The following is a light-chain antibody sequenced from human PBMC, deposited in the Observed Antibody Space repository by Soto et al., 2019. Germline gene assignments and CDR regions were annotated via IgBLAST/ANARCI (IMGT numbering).Light chain of an antibody. CDR2: EVS. V-gene: IGLV2-8*01. Sequence: QSALTQPPSASGSPGQSVTISCTGTSSDVGGYNYVSWFQHHPGKAPKLMIYEVSKRPSGVPDRFSGSKSGNTASLTVSGLQAEDEADYFCNTYAGGNIFVFGGGTKLTVL. CDR1: SSDVGGYNY. J-gene: IGLJ3*02. CDR3: NTYAGGNIFV.